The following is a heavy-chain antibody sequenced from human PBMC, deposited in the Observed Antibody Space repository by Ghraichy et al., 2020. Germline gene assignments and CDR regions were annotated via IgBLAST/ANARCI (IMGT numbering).Heavy chain of an antibody. D-gene: IGHD5-18*01. Sequence: GGSLRLSCAASGFTFSSYWMSWVRQAPGKGLEWVANIKQDGSEKYYVDSVKGRFTISRDNAKNSLYLQMNSLRAEDTAVYYCARDRSWIQLWLYAFDIWGQGTMVTVSS. CDR2: IKQDGSEK. V-gene: IGHV3-7*01. CDR1: GFTFSSYW. CDR3: ARDRSWIQLWLYAFDI. J-gene: IGHJ3*02.